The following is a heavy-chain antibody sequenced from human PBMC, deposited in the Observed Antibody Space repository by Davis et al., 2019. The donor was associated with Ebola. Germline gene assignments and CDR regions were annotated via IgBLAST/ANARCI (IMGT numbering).Heavy chain of an antibody. Sequence: SETLSLTCAVYGGSFSGYYWSWIRQPPGKGLEWIGEINHSGSTNYNPSLKSRVTISVDTSKNQFSLKLSSVTAADTAVYYCARGWGYNWNWRRSWFGPWGQGTLVTVSS. CDR2: INHSGST. D-gene: IGHD1-7*01. V-gene: IGHV4-34*01. CDR1: GGSFSGYY. CDR3: ARGWGYNWNWRRSWFGP. J-gene: IGHJ5*02.